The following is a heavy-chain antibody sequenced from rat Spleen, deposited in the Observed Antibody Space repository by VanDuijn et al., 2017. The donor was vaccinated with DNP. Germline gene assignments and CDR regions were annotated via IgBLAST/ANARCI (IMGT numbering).Heavy chain of an antibody. D-gene: IGHD1-6*01. CDR2: ISSGGRP. CDR1: GFSLTDYG. V-gene: IGHV2S12*01. Sequence: QVQLKESGPGLLQSSQTLSLTCTVSGFSLTDYGISWVRQPPGKGLEWIAAISSGGRPYYSSALKSRLTISRDTSKSQVFLKMISLQTEDTATYFCSRGYYGFPYGWFAYWGQGTLVTVSS. CDR3: SRGYYGFPYGWFAY. J-gene: IGHJ3*01.